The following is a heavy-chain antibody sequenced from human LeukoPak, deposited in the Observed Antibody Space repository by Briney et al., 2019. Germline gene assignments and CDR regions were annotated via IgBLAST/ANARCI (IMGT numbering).Heavy chain of an antibody. V-gene: IGHV4-59*01. D-gene: IGHD5-18*01. CDR2: IYYSGST. Sequence: PSETLSLTCTVSGGSIGSYYWSWIRQPPGKGLEWIGYIYYSGSTNYNPSLKSRVTISVDTSKNQFSLKLSSVTAADTAVYYCARMLDTAQTRELWFDPWGQGTLVTVSS. J-gene: IGHJ5*02. CDR3: ARMLDTAQTRELWFDP. CDR1: GGSIGSYY.